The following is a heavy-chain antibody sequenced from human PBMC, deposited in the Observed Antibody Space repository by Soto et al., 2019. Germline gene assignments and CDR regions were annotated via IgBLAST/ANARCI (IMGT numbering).Heavy chain of an antibody. V-gene: IGHV3-74*01. CDR1: GSTFSTYW. CDR3: ARAEITMVRGVIITEAFDI. J-gene: IGHJ3*02. Sequence: GGSLTLSWALFGSTFSTYWMHCVSHAPGKWLGWVSRTHRDGSSTSYADSVKGRFTISRDNAKNTLYLQMNSLRAEDTAVYYCARAEITMVRGVIITEAFDIWGQGTMVTVSS. D-gene: IGHD3-10*01. CDR2: THRDGSST.